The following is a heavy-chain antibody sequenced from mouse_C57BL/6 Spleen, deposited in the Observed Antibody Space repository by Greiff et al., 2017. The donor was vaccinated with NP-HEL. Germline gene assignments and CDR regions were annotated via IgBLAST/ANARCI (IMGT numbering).Heavy chain of an antibody. V-gene: IGHV5-4*03. D-gene: IGHD2-4*01. CDR3: ASGGDYDYDDDGLYYYDY. Sequence: EVMLMESGGGLVKPGGSLKLSCAASGFTFSSYAMSWVRQTPDKRLEWVATISDGGSYTYYPDNVKGRFTISRDTAKNNLYLQMSHLKSEDTAMYYCASGGDYDYDDDGLYYYDYRGQGTTLTVSS. J-gene: IGHJ2*01. CDR2: ISDGGSYT. CDR1: GFTFSSYA.